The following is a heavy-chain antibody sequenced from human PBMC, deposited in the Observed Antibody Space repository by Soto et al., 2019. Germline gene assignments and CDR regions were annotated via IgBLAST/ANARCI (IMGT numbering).Heavy chain of an antibody. J-gene: IGHJ4*02. D-gene: IGHD2-21*02. CDR1: GFTFSSYG. V-gene: IGHV3-33*01. CDR2: IWYDGSNK. CDR3: ARAHSYCGGDCYLDY. Sequence: ESGGGVVQPGRSLRLSCAASGFTFSSYGMHWVRQAPGKGLEWVAVIWYDGSNKYYADSVKGRFTISRDNSKNTLYLQMNSLRAEDTAVYYCARAHSYCGGDCYLDYWGQGTLVTVSS.